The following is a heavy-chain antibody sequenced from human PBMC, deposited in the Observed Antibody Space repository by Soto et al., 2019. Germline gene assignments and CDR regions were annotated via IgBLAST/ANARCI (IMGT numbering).Heavy chain of an antibody. CDR3: ARDFDY. CDR2: IYYSGST. V-gene: IGHV4-39*07. CDR1: GGSISSSSYY. J-gene: IGHJ4*02. Sequence: ETLSLTCTVSGGSISSSSYYWGWIRQPPGKGLEWIGSIYYSGSTYYNPSLKNRVTISVDTSKNQFSLKLSSVTAADTAVYYCARDFDYWGQGTLVTVSS.